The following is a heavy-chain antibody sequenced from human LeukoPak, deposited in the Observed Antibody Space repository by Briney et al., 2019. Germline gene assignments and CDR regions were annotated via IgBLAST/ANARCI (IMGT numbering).Heavy chain of an antibody. CDR3: ARVGYSSGWKNYLYYYYYYMDV. V-gene: IGHV3-7*01. Sequence: GGSLRLSCAASGFTFSSYWMSWVRQAPGKGLEWVANIKQDGSEKYYVDSVKGRFTISRDNAKNSLYLQMNSLRAEDTAVYYCARVGYSSGWKNYLYYYYYYMDVWGKGTTVTISS. J-gene: IGHJ6*03. CDR1: GFTFSSYW. CDR2: IKQDGSEK. D-gene: IGHD6-19*01.